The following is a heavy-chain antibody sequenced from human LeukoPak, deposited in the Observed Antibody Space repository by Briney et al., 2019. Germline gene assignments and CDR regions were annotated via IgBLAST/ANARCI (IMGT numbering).Heavy chain of an antibody. J-gene: IGHJ4*02. CDR3: ARLSSSHLPDC. CDR2: MSYSGST. V-gene: IGHV4-39*01. Sequence: SETLSLTCTVSGGSSSSSSYYWGWLRQPPGKGLEWIGTMSYSGSTYYNPSLKSRVTISVDTSNDQFSLKLSSVTAADTAVYYCARLSSSHLPDCWGQGILVTVSS. D-gene: IGHD6-13*01. CDR1: GGSSSSSSYY.